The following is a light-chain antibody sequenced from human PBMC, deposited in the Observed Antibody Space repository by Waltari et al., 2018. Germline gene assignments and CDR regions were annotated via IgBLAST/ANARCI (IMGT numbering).Light chain of an antibody. CDR1: SSDIGAYMY. V-gene: IGLV2-11*01. Sequence: QSALTQPRSVSGSPGQSVTISCSGTSSDIGAYMYVSWYQQHPGKAPRLIIYDIKKRPSGVPDRFSRSKSGNPASLTIPGLQPDDGADYFCCSYAGNSMIFGGGTMLTVL. J-gene: IGLJ2*01. CDR3: CSYAGNSMI. CDR2: DIK.